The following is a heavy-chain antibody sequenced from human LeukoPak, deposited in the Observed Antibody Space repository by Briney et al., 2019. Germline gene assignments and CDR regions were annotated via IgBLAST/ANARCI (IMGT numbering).Heavy chain of an antibody. Sequence: PGGSLRLSCAASGFTFSSYSMNWVRQAPGKGLEWVSGISGSVLSTYYADSAKGRFTISRDNSKNTLFLQMNSLRAEDAAVYYCARGNFGWLLSPNYLGQGTLVTVSS. J-gene: IGHJ4*02. V-gene: IGHV3-23*01. CDR1: GFTFSSYS. CDR3: ARGNFGWLLSPNY. CDR2: ISGSVLST. D-gene: IGHD3-9*01.